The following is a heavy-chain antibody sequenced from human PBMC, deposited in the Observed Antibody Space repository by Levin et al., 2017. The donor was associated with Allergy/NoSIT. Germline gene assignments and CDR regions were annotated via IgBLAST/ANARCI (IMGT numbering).Heavy chain of an antibody. J-gene: IGHJ4*02. V-gene: IGHV4-59*08. CDR3: ARHREYGGSDS. CDR1: GGFIHSYF. Sequence: PGGSLRLSCTVSGGFIHSYFWSWIRQPPGKGLEWIGYIYYNWNTDYNPSLKSRVTISGDTSKNQFSLRLSSVTAVDTAVYYCARHREYGGSDSWGQGTLVTVSS. CDR2: IYYNWNT. D-gene: IGHD4-23*01.